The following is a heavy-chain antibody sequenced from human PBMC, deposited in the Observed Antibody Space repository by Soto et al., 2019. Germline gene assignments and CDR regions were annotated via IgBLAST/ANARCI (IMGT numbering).Heavy chain of an antibody. D-gene: IGHD3-10*01. J-gene: IGHJ4*02. V-gene: IGHV3-7*01. Sequence: GGSLRLSCAASGFTFSSYWMSWVRQAPGKGLEWVANIKQDGSEKYYVDSVKGRFTISRDNAKNSLYLQMNSLRAEDTAVYYCARANPSPLWFGELGLWGQGTLVTVSS. CDR1: GFTFSSYW. CDR2: IKQDGSEK. CDR3: ARANPSPLWFGELGL.